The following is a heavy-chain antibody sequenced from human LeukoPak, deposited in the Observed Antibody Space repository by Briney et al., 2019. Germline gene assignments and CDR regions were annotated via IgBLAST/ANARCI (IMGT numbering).Heavy chain of an antibody. J-gene: IGHJ4*02. CDR2: IKSKTDGGTT. CDR1: GFTFSNAW. CDR3: TEAHYDSSGSDY. D-gene: IGHD3-22*01. Sequence: PGGSLRLSCAASGFTFSNAWMSWVRQAPGKGLGWVGRIKSKTDGGTTDYAAPVKGRFTISRDDSKNTLYLQMNSLKTEDTAVYYCTEAHYDSSGSDYWGQGTLVTVSS. V-gene: IGHV3-15*01.